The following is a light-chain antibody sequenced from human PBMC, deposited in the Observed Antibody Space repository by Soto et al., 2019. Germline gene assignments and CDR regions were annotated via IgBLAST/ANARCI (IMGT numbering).Light chain of an antibody. Sequence: EIVLTQSPGTLSLSPGERATLSCRASQSVSSNYLSWYQQKHGQPPRLTIADASSRATGIPDRISGSGSGTDFTLPISGLEPEDFAVYYCQHYGRSPHSWTFGQGTKVEIK. CDR1: QSVSSNY. V-gene: IGKV3-20*01. CDR2: DAS. J-gene: IGKJ1*01. CDR3: QHYGRSPHSWT.